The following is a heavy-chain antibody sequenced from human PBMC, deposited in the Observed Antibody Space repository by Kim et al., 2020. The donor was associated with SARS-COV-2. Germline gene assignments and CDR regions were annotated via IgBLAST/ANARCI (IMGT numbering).Heavy chain of an antibody. CDR3: ARAGGERVSNYSGGYYYDSSGYSHFDY. J-gene: IGHJ4*02. CDR2: IIPIFGTA. CDR1: GGTFSSYA. V-gene: IGHV1-69*13. D-gene: IGHD3-22*01. Sequence: SVKVSCKASGGTFSSYAISWVRQAPGQGLEWMGGIIPIFGTANYAQKFQGRVTITADESTSTAYMELSSLRSEDTAVYYCARAGGERVSNYSGGYYYDSSGYSHFDYWGQGTLVTVSS.